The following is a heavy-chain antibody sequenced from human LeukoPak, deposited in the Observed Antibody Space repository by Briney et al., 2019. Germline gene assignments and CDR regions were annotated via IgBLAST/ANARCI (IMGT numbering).Heavy chain of an antibody. V-gene: IGHV1-69*05. Sequence: ASVKVSCKASRGTFSRYGISWVRQAPGQGLEWMGGVIAIFGRVEYGQKFQGRATITTDESTSTAYMELSSLTSEDTGVYYCARGELGDSSGFSFFDYWGQGTLVTVSS. J-gene: IGHJ4*02. CDR2: VIAIFGRV. D-gene: IGHD3-22*01. CDR1: RGTFSRYG. CDR3: ARGELGDSSGFSFFDY.